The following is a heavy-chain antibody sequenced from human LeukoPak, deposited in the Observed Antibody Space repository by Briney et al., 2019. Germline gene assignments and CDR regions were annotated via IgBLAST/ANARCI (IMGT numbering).Heavy chain of an antibody. J-gene: IGHJ4*02. Sequence: SETLSLTCAVTGDSISSNYWWTWVRQSPGKGLQWVVAISNSGTTKYNPALSSRVIISLDKSKNQFSLNLRSVTVADRAVYYCTTVRGGCSSSSCYFENWGQGALVTVSP. CDR3: TTVRGGCSSSSCYFEN. V-gene: IGHV4-4*02. CDR2: ISNSGTT. D-gene: IGHD2-15*01. CDR1: GDSISSNYW.